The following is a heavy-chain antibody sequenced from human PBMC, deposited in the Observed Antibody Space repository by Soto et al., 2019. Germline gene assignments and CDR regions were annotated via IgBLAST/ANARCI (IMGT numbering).Heavy chain of an antibody. J-gene: IGHJ3*01. CDR2: ISGSGGTT. Sequence: EVQLLESGGGLVQSGGSLRLSCAASGFTFSSYAMSWVRQAPGKGLEWVSAISGSGGTTYYTDSVKGRFTISSDNSKNTLYLQMNNLRAEDTAVYYCAKGGDEVVATHKDAFDVWGQGTVVTVSS. CDR1: GFTFSSYA. V-gene: IGHV3-23*01. D-gene: IGHD2-15*01. CDR3: AKGGDEVVATHKDAFDV.